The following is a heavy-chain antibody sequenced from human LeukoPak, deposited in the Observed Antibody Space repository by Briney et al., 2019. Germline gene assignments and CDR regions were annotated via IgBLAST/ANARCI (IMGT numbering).Heavy chain of an antibody. J-gene: IGHJ6*02. CDR2: INPNSGGT. CDR1: GYTFTGYY. CDR3: ARVEADYYYYYGIDV. Sequence: GASVKVSCKASGYTFTGYYMHWVRQAPGQGLEWMGWINPNSGGTNYAQKFQGRVTMTRDTSISTAYMELSRLRSDDTAVYYCARVEADYYYYYGIDVWGQGTTVTVSS. D-gene: IGHD5-24*01. V-gene: IGHV1-2*02.